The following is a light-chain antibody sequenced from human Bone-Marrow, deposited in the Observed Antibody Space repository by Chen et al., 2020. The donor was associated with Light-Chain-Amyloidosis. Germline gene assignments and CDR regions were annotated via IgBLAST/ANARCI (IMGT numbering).Light chain of an antibody. CDR1: ELPKQY. CDR3: QSADSSGTYVE. J-gene: IGLJ2*01. V-gene: IGLV3-25*03. Sequence: SFELTQPPSVSVSPGQTATITCYGDELPKQYACWYQQKPGQAPVLMIFKATERPSGIPERFSGSSSGTTVTLTISGVQAEDEADYYCQSADSSGTYVEFGGGTKLTVL. CDR2: KAT.